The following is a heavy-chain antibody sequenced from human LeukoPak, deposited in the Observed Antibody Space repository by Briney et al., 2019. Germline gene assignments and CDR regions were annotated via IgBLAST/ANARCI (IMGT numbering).Heavy chain of an antibody. CDR2: ISNSGSPI. CDR3: ARPYCSSTSCYGFLEY. J-gene: IGHJ4*02. CDR1: GFTFSNYE. V-gene: IGHV3-48*03. D-gene: IGHD2-2*01. Sequence: GGSLRLSCAASGFTFSNYEMNWVRQAPGKGQEWVSYISNSGSPIYYADSVKGRFTISRDNAKNSLYLQMNSLRAEDTAVYYCARPYCSSTSCYGFLEYWGQGTLVTVSS.